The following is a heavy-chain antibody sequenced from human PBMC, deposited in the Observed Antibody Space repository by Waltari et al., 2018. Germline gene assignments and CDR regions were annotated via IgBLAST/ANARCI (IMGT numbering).Heavy chain of an antibody. V-gene: IGHV1-69*12. D-gene: IGHD3-16*01. CDR1: GDTFSTYD. CDR2: IIPIFDTP. J-gene: IGHJ3*02. Sequence: QVQLVQSGAEVKKRGSSVKVACKASGDTFSTYDITWVRQAPGQGLEWMGGIIPIFDTPSYPQKFQGRVTITADASTKTAYMELSSLRSEDTAVYYCARDVSLVVTDDDPDIWGQGTMVTVSS. CDR3: ARDVSLVVTDDDPDI.